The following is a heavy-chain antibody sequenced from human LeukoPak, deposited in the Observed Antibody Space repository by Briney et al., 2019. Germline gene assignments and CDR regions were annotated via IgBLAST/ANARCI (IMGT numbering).Heavy chain of an antibody. J-gene: IGHJ5*02. CDR3: ARGRGVLLWFGESPYNWFDP. Sequence: TLSLTCTVSGGSISSGSYYWSWIRQPAGKGLEWIGRIYTSGSTNYNPSLKSRVTISVDTSKNQFSLKLSSVTAADTAVYYCARGRGVLLWFGESPYNWFDPWGQGTLVTVSS. CDR2: IYTSGST. V-gene: IGHV4-61*02. CDR1: GGSISSGSYY. D-gene: IGHD3-10*01.